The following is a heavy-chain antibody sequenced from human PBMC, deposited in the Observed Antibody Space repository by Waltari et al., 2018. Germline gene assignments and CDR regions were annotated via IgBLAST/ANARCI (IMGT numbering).Heavy chain of an antibody. V-gene: IGHV3-30*02. CDR1: GFPFCSDG. J-gene: IGHJ5*02. CDR3: AKGPPSGGLTRFDP. D-gene: IGHD3-16*01. Sequence: QVQLVEAGGGVVQPGGSLRLSCAAYGFPFCSDGMHWVRTAPGKGLEWVAFIRYDGSNKYYADSVKGRFTISRDNSKNTLYLQMNSLRAEDTAVYYCAKGPPSGGLTRFDPWGQGTLVTVSS. CDR2: IRYDGSNK.